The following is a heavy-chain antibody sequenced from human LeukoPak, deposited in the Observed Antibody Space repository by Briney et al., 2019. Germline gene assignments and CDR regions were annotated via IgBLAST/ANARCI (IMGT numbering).Heavy chain of an antibody. CDR2: IYYSGST. CDR1: GGSISSYY. D-gene: IGHD3-22*01. CDR3: ARVGGSSGSH. Sequence: SETLSLTCTVSGGSISSYYWSWMRRPPGKGLEWIGYIYYSGSTNYNPSLKSRVTISVDTSKNQFSLKLSSVTAADTAVYYCARVGGSSGSHWGQGTLVTVSS. J-gene: IGHJ4*02. V-gene: IGHV4-59*01.